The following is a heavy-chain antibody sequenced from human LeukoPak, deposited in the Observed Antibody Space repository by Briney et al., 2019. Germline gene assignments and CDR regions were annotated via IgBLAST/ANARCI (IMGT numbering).Heavy chain of an antibody. V-gene: IGHV3-74*01. CDR1: GFTFSSYW. CDR3: AKDHPRGYSYTFDY. Sequence: GGSLRLSCAASGFTFSSYWMHWVRQAPGQGLVWVSRINSDGSSTSYADSVKGRFTISRDNAKNTLYLQMNSLRAEDTAVYYCAKDHPRGYSYTFDYWGQGTLVTVSS. D-gene: IGHD5-18*01. CDR2: INSDGSST. J-gene: IGHJ4*02.